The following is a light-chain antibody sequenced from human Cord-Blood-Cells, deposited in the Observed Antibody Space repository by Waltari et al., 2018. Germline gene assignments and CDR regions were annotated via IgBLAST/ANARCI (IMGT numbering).Light chain of an antibody. CDR2: RNN. CDR3: AAWDDSLSGVV. J-gene: IGLJ2*01. Sequence: QSVLTQPPSASGTPGQRVTISCSGSSSNLGSNYVYWYQALPGTAPKLLIYRNNQRPSGGPDRFSGSKSGTSASLAISGLRSEDEADYYCAAWDDSLSGVVFGGGTKLTVL. V-gene: IGLV1-47*01. CDR1: SSNLGSNY.